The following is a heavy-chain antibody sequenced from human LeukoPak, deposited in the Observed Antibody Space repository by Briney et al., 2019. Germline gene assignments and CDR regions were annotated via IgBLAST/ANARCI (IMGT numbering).Heavy chain of an antibody. D-gene: IGHD3-22*01. CDR2: ISPTGDGA. V-gene: IGHV3-23*01. Sequence: TGGSLRLSCAASGFTFSTYALHWVRQAPGKGLEWVSGISPTGDGAYYADSVKGRFTISRDNFKNTLYVHMNSLRAEDTAVYYCAKAGDRNYFDYWGQGALVTVSS. CDR3: AKAGDRNYFDY. J-gene: IGHJ4*02. CDR1: GFTFSTYA.